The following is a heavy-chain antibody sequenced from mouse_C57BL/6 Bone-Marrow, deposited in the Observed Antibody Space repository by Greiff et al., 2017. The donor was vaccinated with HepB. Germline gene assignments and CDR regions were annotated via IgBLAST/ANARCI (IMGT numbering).Heavy chain of an antibody. V-gene: IGHV1-59*01. CDR1: GYTFTSYW. CDR3: ATEGPCYYAMDY. Sequence: QVQLQQSGAELVRPGTSVKLSCKASGYTFTSYWMHWVKQRPGQGLEWIGVIDPSDSYTNYKQKFKGKATLAVDTPSSTAYRQLSRLTSEDSAVYDCATEGPCYYAMDYWGQGTSVTVSS. J-gene: IGHJ4*01. CDR2: IDPSDSYT.